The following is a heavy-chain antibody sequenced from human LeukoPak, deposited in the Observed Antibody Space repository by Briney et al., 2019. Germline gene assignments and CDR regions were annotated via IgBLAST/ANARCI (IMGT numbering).Heavy chain of an antibody. Sequence: GSLRLSCAASGFTFSTYAMSWVRQAPGKGLEWVSSISGSGGSIYYLDSVKGRFTVSRDNSKSTLYLEMNSLGVEDTAIYYCAKFQYQLQRGYFDYWGQGTLVTVSS. J-gene: IGHJ4*02. CDR2: ISGSGGSI. D-gene: IGHD2-2*01. V-gene: IGHV3-23*01. CDR1: GFTFSTYA. CDR3: AKFQYQLQRGYFDY.